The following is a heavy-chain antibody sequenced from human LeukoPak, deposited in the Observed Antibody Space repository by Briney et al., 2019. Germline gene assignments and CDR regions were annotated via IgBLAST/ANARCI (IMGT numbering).Heavy chain of an antibody. CDR3: ARHYPYSSSSVAFDI. J-gene: IGHJ3*02. D-gene: IGHD6-6*01. CDR2: IYHSGST. Sequence: PSETLSLTCAVSGYSISSGYYWGWIRQPPGKGLEWIGSIYHSGSTYYNPSLKSRVTISVDTSKNQFSLKLSSVTAADTAVYYCARHYPYSSSSVAFDIWGQRTMVTVSS. CDR1: GYSISSGYY. V-gene: IGHV4-38-2*01.